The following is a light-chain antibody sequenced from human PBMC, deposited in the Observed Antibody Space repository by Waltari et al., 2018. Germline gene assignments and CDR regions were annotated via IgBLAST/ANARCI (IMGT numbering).Light chain of an antibody. Sequence: SYDLTQPPSVSVSPGQTARITCSGNALPGLYSYWYQQKPGQAPLLLIYKDTQRASGIPERFSGSTSGTTVTLTISGVQAEDEADYYCQSADTDFANHVLFGGGTQLTVL. J-gene: IGLJ2*01. CDR1: ALPGLY. CDR2: KDT. CDR3: QSADTDFANHVL. V-gene: IGLV3-25*03.